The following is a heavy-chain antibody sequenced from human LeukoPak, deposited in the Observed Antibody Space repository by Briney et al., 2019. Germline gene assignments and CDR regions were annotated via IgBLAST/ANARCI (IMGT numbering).Heavy chain of an antibody. CDR1: GYTFTSYG. J-gene: IGHJ5*02. V-gene: IGHV1-18*01. CDR2: ISAYNGNT. D-gene: IGHD3-10*01. CDR3: ARVRGITMVRGVITANWFDP. Sequence: GASVKVSCKASGYTFTSYGISWVRQAPGQGLEWMGWISAYNGNTNYAQKLQGRVTMTTDTSTSTAYMELRSLRSDDTAVYYCARVRGITMVRGVITANWFDPWGQGTLVTVSS.